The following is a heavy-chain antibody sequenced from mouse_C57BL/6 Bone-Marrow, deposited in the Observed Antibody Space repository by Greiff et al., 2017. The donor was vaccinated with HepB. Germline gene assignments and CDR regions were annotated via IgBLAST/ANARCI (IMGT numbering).Heavy chain of an antibody. J-gene: IGHJ4*01. CDR2: IYPGDGDT. CDR3: AREIYDGYHGAMDY. CDR1: GYAFSSSW. Sequence: QVQLKQSGPELVKPGASVKISCKASGYAFSSSWMNWVKQRPGKGLEWIGRIYPGDGDTNYNGKCKGQATLTADKSSSTAYMQLRRLTSEDSAVYFCAREIYDGYHGAMDYWGQGTSVTVSS. V-gene: IGHV1-82*01. D-gene: IGHD2-3*01.